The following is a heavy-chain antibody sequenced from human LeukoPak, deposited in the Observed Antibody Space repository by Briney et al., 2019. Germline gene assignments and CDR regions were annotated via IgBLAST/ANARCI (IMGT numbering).Heavy chain of an antibody. CDR2: IYYSGST. CDR3: ARDYYGSSGYYSLGAFDI. D-gene: IGHD3-22*01. Sequence: SETLSLTCTVSGGSISSYYWNWIRQPPGKGLEWIGYIYYSGSTNYNPSLKSRVTISVDTSKNQFSLKLSSVTAADTAVYYCARDYYGSSGYYSLGAFDIWGQGTMVTVSS. CDR1: GGSISSYY. V-gene: IGHV4-59*01. J-gene: IGHJ3*02.